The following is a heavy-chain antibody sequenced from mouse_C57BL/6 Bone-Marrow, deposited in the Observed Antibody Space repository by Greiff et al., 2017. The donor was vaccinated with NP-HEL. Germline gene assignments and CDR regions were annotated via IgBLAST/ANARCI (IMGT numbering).Heavy chain of an antibody. CDR2: IDPNSGGT. Sequence: QVQLQQPGAELVKPGASVKLSCKASGYTFTSYWMHWVKQRPGRGLEWIGRIDPNSGGTKYNEKFKSKATLTVDKPSSTAYMQLSSLTSEDSAFYYCAGGRGEWLLRRNAMDYWGQGTSVTVSS. J-gene: IGHJ4*01. CDR3: AGGRGEWLLRRNAMDY. V-gene: IGHV1-72*01. D-gene: IGHD2-3*01. CDR1: GYTFTSYW.